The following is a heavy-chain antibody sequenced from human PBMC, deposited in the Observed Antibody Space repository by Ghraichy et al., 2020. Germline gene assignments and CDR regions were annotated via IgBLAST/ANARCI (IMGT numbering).Heavy chain of an antibody. Sequence: SETLSLTCTVSGGSINNYWRNWIRQPPGKGLEWIGNMYSSGSTNYNPSLKSRVTMSVDTSKYQFSLKLTSVTAADTAVYYCATATINSGLDVWGQGTTVTVSS. D-gene: IGHD5-12*01. CDR2: MYSSGST. V-gene: IGHV4-59*01. CDR3: ATATINSGLDV. J-gene: IGHJ6*02. CDR1: GGSINNYW.